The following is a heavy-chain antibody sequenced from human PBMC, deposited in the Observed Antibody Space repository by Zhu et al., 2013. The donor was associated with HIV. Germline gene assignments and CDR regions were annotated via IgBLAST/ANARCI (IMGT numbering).Heavy chain of an antibody. V-gene: IGHV1-2*02. J-gene: IGHJ5*02. D-gene: IGHD6-13*01. CDR1: GYTFSDHY. Sequence: QVHLEQSGAELQKPGASVKVSCKTSGYTFSDHYLHWVRQVPGQGLEWMGWINPQTGATNYAETFHGRVTFTRDTSVSSVYMETRSDDTATYFCARSRDKHQLLCPFDPWGQGTLVTVSS. CDR3: ARSRDKHQLLCPFDP. CDR2: INPQTGAT.